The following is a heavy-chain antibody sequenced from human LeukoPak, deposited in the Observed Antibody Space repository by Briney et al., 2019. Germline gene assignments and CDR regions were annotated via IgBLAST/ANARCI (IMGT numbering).Heavy chain of an antibody. D-gene: IGHD3-9*01. CDR2: IYYGGST. J-gene: IGHJ4*02. V-gene: IGHV4-59*01. Sequence: TSETLSLTCTVSGGSISSYYWSWIRQPPGKGLEWIGYIYYGGSTNYNPSLKSRVTISVDTSKNQFSLKLSSVTAADTAVYYCARGSPTGLRYFDYWGQGTLVTVSS. CDR1: GGSISSYY. CDR3: ARGSPTGLRYFDY.